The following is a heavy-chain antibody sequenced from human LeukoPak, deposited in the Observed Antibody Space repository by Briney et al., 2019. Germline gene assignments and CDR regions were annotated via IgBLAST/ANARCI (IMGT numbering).Heavy chain of an antibody. Sequence: GGSLRLYSAASGFTFSSSSLHWVRQPPVKGLECVAVISYDGSNKYYADSVKGRFTISRDNSKNTLYLQMNSLRAEDTAVYYCAKDLSWGCGQGTLVTVSS. CDR3: AKDLSWG. CDR2: ISYDGSNK. D-gene: IGHD7-27*01. CDR1: GFTFSSSS. J-gene: IGHJ4*02. V-gene: IGHV3-30*18.